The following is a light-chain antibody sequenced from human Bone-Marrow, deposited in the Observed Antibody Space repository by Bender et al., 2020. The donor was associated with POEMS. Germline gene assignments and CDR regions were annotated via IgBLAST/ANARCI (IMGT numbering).Light chain of an antibody. CDR3: CSYSGSYTSSWV. CDR1: TSNIGGNY. J-gene: IGLJ1*01. CDR2: DVT. V-gene: IGLV2-11*01. Sequence: QSVLTQPPSASGTPGQRVTISCSGSTSNIGGNYVYWYQQHPGKAPKLIIYDVTKRHSGVPDRLSGSKSANTASLTISGLQAEDEGDYYCCSYSGSYTSSWVFGTGTKVTVL.